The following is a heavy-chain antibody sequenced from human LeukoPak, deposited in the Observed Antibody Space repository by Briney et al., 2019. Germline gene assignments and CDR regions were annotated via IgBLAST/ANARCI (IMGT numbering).Heavy chain of an antibody. J-gene: IGHJ4*02. V-gene: IGHV1-69*13. Sequence: SVKVSCKASGGTFSSYAISWVRQAPGQGLEWMGGIIPIFGTANYAQKFQGRVTITADESTSTAYMELSSLRSEDTAVYYCARVLLPTIFGVAFDYWGQGTLVTVSS. D-gene: IGHD3-3*01. CDR2: IIPIFGTA. CDR3: ARVLLPTIFGVAFDY. CDR1: GGTFSSYA.